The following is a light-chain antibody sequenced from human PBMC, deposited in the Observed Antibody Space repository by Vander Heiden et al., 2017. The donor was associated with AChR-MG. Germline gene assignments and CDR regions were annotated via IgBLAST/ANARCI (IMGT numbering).Light chain of an antibody. CDR2: KAS. CDR1: QSISTW. Sequence: DIQMTQSPSTLSASVGDRVTIPCRASQSISTWLAWYQQKPGKAPKLLIYKASSLESGVPSRFSGSGSGTEFTLTISSLQPDDFATYYCQQYNSYPWTFGQRTKVEIK. CDR3: QQYNSYPWT. V-gene: IGKV1-5*03. J-gene: IGKJ1*01.